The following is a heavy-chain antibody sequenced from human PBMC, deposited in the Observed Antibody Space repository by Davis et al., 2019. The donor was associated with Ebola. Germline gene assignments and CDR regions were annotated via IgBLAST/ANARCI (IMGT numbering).Heavy chain of an antibody. D-gene: IGHD3-3*01. CDR2: TSDSGSST. V-gene: IGHV3-23*01. CDR1: GFTFSSYA. Sequence: GESLKISCAASGFTFSSYAMSWVRLAPGKGLEWISATSDSGSSTYYADSVKGRFSISRDNSKNTLYLHLNSLRVEDTAIYYCAKASTSWYFDLTSWGQGTLVTVSS. J-gene: IGHJ5*02. CDR3: AKASTSWYFDLTS.